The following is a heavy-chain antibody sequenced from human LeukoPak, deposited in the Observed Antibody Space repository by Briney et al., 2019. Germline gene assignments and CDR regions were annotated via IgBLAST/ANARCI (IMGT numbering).Heavy chain of an antibody. Sequence: PSETLSLTCTVSGGSISSGSYYWSWIRQPAGKGLEWIGRIYTSGSTNYNPSLKSRVTISVDTSENQFSLKLSSVTAADTAVYYCASSGYSSGWYTYYFDYWGQGTLVTVSS. CDR3: ASSGYSSGWYTYYFDY. V-gene: IGHV4-61*02. J-gene: IGHJ4*02. CDR1: GGSISSGSYY. D-gene: IGHD6-19*01. CDR2: IYTSGST.